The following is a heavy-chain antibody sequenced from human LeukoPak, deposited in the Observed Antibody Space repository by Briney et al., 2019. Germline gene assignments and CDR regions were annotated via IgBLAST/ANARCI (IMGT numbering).Heavy chain of an antibody. CDR2: IWYDGSNK. D-gene: IGHD3-22*01. CDR3: AKDPYYYDSSGYSDY. CDR1: GFTFSSYG. J-gene: IGHJ4*02. Sequence: PGGSLRLSCAASGFTFSSYGMHWVRQAPGKGLEWVAVIWYDGSNKHYADSVKGRFTISRDNSKNTLYLQMNSLRAEDTAVYYCAKDPYYYDSSGYSDYWGQGTLVTVSS. V-gene: IGHV3-33*06.